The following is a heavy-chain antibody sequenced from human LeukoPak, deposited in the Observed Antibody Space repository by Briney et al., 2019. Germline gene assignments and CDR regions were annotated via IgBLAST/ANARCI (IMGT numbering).Heavy chain of an antibody. D-gene: IGHD3-22*01. CDR1: GDSISSNYW. J-gene: IGHJ4*02. CDR3: ARDRYYYDSSARYFDY. Sequence: SGTLSLTCAVSGDSISSNYWWTWVRQPPGKGLEWIGEIHNSESTNFNPSLKSRVTISVDKSKNHFSLSLTSVSAADTAVYYCARDRYYYDSSARYFDYWGQGTLVTVSS. V-gene: IGHV4-4*02. CDR2: IHNSEST.